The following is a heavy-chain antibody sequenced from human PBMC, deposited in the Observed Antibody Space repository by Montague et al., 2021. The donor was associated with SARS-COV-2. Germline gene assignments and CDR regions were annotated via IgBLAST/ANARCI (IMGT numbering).Heavy chain of an antibody. CDR2: ISSGGLSI. CDR1: GFSFSDYY. J-gene: IGHJ4*02. Sequence: SRRFSCDAYGFSFSDYYMTWIRQAPGKGLEWVSYISSGGLSIYYSDSVKGRFTISRDNANKTLFLQMNSLRAEDTAVYYCARRGKAITVPYFDYWGQGTPVAVSS. D-gene: IGHD3-3*01. V-gene: IGHV3-11*01. CDR3: ARRGKAITVPYFDY.